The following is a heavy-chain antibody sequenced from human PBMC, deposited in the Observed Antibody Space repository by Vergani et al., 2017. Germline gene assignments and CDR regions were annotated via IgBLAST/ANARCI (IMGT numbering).Heavy chain of an antibody. Sequence: QVQLVESGGGVVQPGRSLRLSCAASGFTFSSYGMHWVRQAPGKGLEWVAVISYDGSNKYYADSVKGGFTISRDNSKNRLYLQMTSLRAEDTAVYYCAKEGENGDYDYWGQGTLVTVSS. CDR1: GFTFSSYG. CDR3: AKEGENGDYDY. V-gene: IGHV3-30*18. J-gene: IGHJ4*02. CDR2: ISYDGSNK. D-gene: IGHD4-17*01.